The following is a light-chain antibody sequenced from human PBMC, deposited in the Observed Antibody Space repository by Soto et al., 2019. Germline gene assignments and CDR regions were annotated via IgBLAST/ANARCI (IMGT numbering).Light chain of an antibody. V-gene: IGKV1-5*03. CDR3: QQYERYST. Sequence: HVTQAPCTLSASCLEIVTSTCRASQKIYTWLAWYQQKPGIAPKLLIHKASTLESGVPSRFSGSGFGTEFTLTISGLQPEDSATYYCQQYERYSTFGQGTKVDIK. J-gene: IGKJ1*01. CDR2: KAS. CDR1: QKIYTW.